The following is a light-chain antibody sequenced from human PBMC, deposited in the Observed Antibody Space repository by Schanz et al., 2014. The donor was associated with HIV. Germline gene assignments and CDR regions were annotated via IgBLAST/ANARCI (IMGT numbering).Light chain of an antibody. CDR1: QSISSW. Sequence: DIQLTQSPSVLSASVGDRVTITCRASQSISSWLAWYQQKPGRAPKLLIYAASSLQSGVPSRFSGSGSGTDFTLTISSLQPEDSATYYCQQGNSFPRTFGQGNKVEIK. J-gene: IGKJ1*01. CDR2: AAS. V-gene: IGKV1-12*01. CDR3: QQGNSFPRT.